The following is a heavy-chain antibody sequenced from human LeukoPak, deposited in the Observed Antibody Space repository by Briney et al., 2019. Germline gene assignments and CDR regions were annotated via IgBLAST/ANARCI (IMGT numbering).Heavy chain of an antibody. CDR2: ISASGTST. J-gene: IGHJ4*02. CDR3: AKSSIFYDSSGYYVGEKYYFDY. D-gene: IGHD3-22*01. Sequence: GGSLRLSCAASGFTFSSYGMSWVRQAPGKGPEWVSAISASGTSTYYADSVKGRFTISRDNSKDTLYLQMNSLRAEDTAVYYCAKSSIFYDSSGYYVGEKYYFDYWGQGTLVTVSS. CDR1: GFTFSSYG. V-gene: IGHV3-23*01.